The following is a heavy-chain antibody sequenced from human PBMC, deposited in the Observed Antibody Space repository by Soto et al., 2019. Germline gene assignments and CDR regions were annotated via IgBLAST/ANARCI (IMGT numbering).Heavy chain of an antibody. J-gene: IGHJ4*02. CDR2: INAGNGNT. CDR3: ARVLGDFWSGYYRYFDY. V-gene: IGHV1-3*01. D-gene: IGHD3-3*01. CDR1: GYTFTSYA. Sequence: QVQLVQSGAEVKKPGASVKVSCKASGYTFTSYAMHWVRQAPGQRLEWMGWINAGNGNTKYSQKFQGRVTIPRDTSASTAYMELSSLRSEDTAVYYCARVLGDFWSGYYRYFDYWCQGTLVTVSS.